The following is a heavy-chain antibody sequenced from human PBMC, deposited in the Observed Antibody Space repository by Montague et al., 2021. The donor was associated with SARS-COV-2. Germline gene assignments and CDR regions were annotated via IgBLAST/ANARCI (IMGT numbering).Heavy chain of an antibody. Sequence: SETLPLTCSVSGDSISRYYWSWIRQSDGKGLEWIGRIYTGGYVNYNPALQSRVSMSVDTSKSQVSLNVTSVTAADTAVYYCARAIWHLDVWGRGILVTVSS. V-gene: IGHV4-4*07. CDR3: ARAIWHLDV. CDR1: GDSISRYY. J-gene: IGHJ2*01. CDR2: IYTGGYV.